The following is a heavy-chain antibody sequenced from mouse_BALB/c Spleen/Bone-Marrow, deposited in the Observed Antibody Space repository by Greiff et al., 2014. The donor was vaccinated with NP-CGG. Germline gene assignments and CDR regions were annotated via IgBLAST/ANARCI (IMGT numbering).Heavy chain of an antibody. CDR2: IYPGDGDT. D-gene: IGHD1-2*01. CDR3: ARGDYGYHWYFDV. J-gene: IGHJ1*01. V-gene: IGHV1-87*01. Sequence: QVQLKESGAELARPGASVKLSCKASGYNFTTHWMQWVKQRPGQGLEWIGAIYPGDGDTRYTQKFKGKATLTADKSSSTAYMQLGDLASEDSAVYYCARGDYGYHWYFDVWGAGTTVTVSS. CDR1: GYNFTTHW.